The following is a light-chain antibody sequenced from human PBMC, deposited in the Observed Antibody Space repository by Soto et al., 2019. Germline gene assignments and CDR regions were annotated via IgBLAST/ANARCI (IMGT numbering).Light chain of an antibody. CDR3: CSYAGSVTWV. CDR1: TGDVGAYDF. Sequence: QSALTQPRSVSESPGQSVTISCTGTTGDVGAYDFVSWYQLHPGKAPKLMIFDAIKRPSGVPDRFSASKSGNTASLTISGPQAEDEADYYCCSYAGSVTWVFGGGTKVTVL. CDR2: DAI. V-gene: IGLV2-11*01. J-gene: IGLJ3*02.